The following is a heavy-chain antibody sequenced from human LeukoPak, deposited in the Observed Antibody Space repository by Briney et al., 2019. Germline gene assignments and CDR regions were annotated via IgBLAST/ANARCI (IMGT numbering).Heavy chain of an antibody. CDR1: GFTFSSYG. CDR2: IRYDGSNK. CDR3: AKASIVPAALLIDY. D-gene: IGHD2-2*01. Sequence: GGSLRLSCAXSGFTFSSYGMHWDRQAPGKGLEWVAFIRYDGSNKYYADSVKGRFTISRDNSKNTLYLQMNSLRAADTAVYYCAKASIVPAALLIDYWGQGTLVTVSS. V-gene: IGHV3-30*02. J-gene: IGHJ4*02.